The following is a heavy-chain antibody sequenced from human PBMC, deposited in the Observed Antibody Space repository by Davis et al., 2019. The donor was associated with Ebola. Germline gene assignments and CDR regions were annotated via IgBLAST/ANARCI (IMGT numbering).Heavy chain of an antibody. V-gene: IGHV5-51*01. Sequence: GESLKISCNGSGYSFTSYWNGWVRQMPGKGLEWMGIIYHADSDTRYSPSFQGQVTISADKSISTAYLQWSSLKASDTAMYYCATYYYHSSGYFYHAFDIWGHGTMVTVSS. CDR2: IYHADSDT. J-gene: IGHJ3*02. CDR1: GYSFTSYW. D-gene: IGHD3-22*01. CDR3: ATYYYHSSGYFYHAFDI.